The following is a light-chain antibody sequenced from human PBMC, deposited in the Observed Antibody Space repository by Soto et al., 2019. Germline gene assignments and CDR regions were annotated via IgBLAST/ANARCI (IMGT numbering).Light chain of an antibody. CDR1: LSVSSN. J-gene: IGKJ1*01. V-gene: IGKV3-15*01. CDR2: GAS. Sequence: EIVMTQSPATLSVSPGERATLSCRASLSVSSNLAWYQQKPGQAPSLLIYGASTRATGIPARFSGSGSGTEFTLTISSLQPEDFAVYYCQHYNNWPRTFGQGTKVEIK. CDR3: QHYNNWPRT.